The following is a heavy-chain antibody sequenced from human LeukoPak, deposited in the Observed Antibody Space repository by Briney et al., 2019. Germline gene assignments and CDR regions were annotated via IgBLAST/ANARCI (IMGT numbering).Heavy chain of an antibody. J-gene: IGHJ4*02. CDR1: GFTFSSYG. V-gene: IGHV3-33*01. Sequence: GGSLRLSCAASGFTFSSYGMHWVRQAPGKGLEWVAVIWYDGSNKYYADSVKGRFTISRDNSKNTLYLQMSSLRAEDTAVYYCARGRGVMGSFDYWGQGTLVTVSS. CDR3: ARGRGVMGSFDY. D-gene: IGHD3-10*01. CDR2: IWYDGSNK.